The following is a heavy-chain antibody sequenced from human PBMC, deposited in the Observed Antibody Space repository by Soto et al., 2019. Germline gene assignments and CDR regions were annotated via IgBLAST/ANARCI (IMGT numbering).Heavy chain of an antibody. Sequence: EVQLLESGGDLVQPGGSLRLSCAGSGFTFSSYAMSWVRQAPGKGLEWVSGINWSGGSTYYADSVKGRFTISRDNXKNTLFLQMNSLRAEDTAIYYCAKARHTSSWLSDYWGQGTLVTVSS. J-gene: IGHJ4*02. CDR1: GFTFSSYA. CDR3: AKARHTSSWLSDY. V-gene: IGHV3-23*01. CDR2: INWSGGST. D-gene: IGHD6-13*01.